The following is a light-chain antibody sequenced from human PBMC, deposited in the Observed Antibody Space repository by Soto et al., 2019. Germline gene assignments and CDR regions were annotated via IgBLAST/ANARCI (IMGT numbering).Light chain of an antibody. J-gene: IGLJ7*01. Sequence: QSVLTQPPSVSGAPGQRVTISCTGSSSNIGAGYDVHWYQQLPGTAPKLLIYGNNNRPSGVPDRFSGSKSGTSASLAITGLQAEDEADYYCQSYDTRLSDSVFGGGIQLTVL. CDR1: SSNIGAGYD. V-gene: IGLV1-40*01. CDR3: QSYDTRLSDSV. CDR2: GNN.